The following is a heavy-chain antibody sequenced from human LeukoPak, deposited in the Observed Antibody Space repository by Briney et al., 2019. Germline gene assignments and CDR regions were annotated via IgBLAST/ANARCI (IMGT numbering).Heavy chain of an antibody. Sequence: GGSLRLSCAASRFTFSTYWMSWVRQAPGKGLEWVANIKKDGSEKYYVDSVKGRFTISRDNAKNSLYLQMNSLRAEDTAVYYCASSPDYYDSSGLEYFDYWGQGTLVTVSS. V-gene: IGHV3-7*01. D-gene: IGHD3-22*01. CDR1: RFTFSTYW. J-gene: IGHJ4*02. CDR2: IKKDGSEK. CDR3: ASSPDYYDSSGLEYFDY.